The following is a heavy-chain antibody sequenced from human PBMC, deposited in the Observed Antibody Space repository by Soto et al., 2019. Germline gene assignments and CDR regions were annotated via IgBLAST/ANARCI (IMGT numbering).Heavy chain of an antibody. D-gene: IGHD4-17*01. V-gene: IGHV3-30-3*01. CDR3: ARVSPVTKNYYYYGMDV. CDR1: GFTFISYA. CDR2: ISYDGSNK. Sequence: GGSLRLSCAASGFTFISYAMHWVRQAPGKGLEWVAVISYDGSNKYYADSVKGRFTISRDNSKNTLYLQMNSLRAEDTAVYYCARVSPVTKNYYYYGMDVWGQGTTVTVSS. J-gene: IGHJ6*02.